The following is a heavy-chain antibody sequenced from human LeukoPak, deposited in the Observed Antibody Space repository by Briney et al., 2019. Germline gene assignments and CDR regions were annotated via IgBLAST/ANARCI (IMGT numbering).Heavy chain of an antibody. V-gene: IGHV3-21*01. J-gene: IGHJ6*03. Sequence: GGSLRLSCAASGFTFSSYSMDWVRQAPGKGLEWVSSISSSSSYIYYADSVKGRFTISRDNAKNSLYLQMNSLRAEDTAVYYCARDSSQQLAFYYYYYMDVWGKGTTVTVSS. CDR1: GFTFSSYS. D-gene: IGHD6-13*01. CDR2: ISSSSSYI. CDR3: ARDSSQQLAFYYYYYMDV.